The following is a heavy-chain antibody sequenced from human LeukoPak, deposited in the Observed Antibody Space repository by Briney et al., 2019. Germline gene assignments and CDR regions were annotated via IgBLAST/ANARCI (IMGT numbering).Heavy chain of an antibody. V-gene: IGHV4-34*01. D-gene: IGHD6-19*01. CDR3: ANNIAVGIDY. Sequence: PSETLSLTCAVYGGSFSGYYWSWIRQPPGKGLEWIGEINHSGSTNYNSSLKSRVTISVDTSKNQFSLKLSSVTAADTAVYYCANNIAVGIDYWGQGTLVTVSS. J-gene: IGHJ4*02. CDR2: INHSGST. CDR1: GGSFSGYY.